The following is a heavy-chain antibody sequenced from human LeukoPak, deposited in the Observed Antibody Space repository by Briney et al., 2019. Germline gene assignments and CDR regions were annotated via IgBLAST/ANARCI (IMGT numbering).Heavy chain of an antibody. V-gene: IGHV4-59*01. D-gene: IGHD1-26*01. Sequence: SETLSLTCTVSGGSISSYYWSWIRQPPGKGLEWIGYIYYSGSTNYNPSLKSRVTISVDTSKNQFSLKLSSVTAADTAVYYCARDGGIVGATPYFDYWGHGTLCTVSS. CDR3: ARDGGIVGATPYFDY. CDR2: IYYSGST. CDR1: GGSISSYY. J-gene: IGHJ4*01.